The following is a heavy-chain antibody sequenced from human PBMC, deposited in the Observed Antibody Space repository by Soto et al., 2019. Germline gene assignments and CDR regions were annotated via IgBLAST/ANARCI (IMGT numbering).Heavy chain of an antibody. Sequence: GGSLRLSCAASGFTFSSYAMSWVRQAPGKGLEWVSAISGSGGSTYYADSVKGRFTISRDNSKNTLYLQMNSLRAEDTAVYYCAKDRGITMVRGVISTRFNWFDPWGQGTLVTVSS. CDR1: GFTFSSYA. J-gene: IGHJ5*02. CDR3: AKDRGITMVRGVISTRFNWFDP. D-gene: IGHD3-10*01. CDR2: ISGSGGST. V-gene: IGHV3-23*01.